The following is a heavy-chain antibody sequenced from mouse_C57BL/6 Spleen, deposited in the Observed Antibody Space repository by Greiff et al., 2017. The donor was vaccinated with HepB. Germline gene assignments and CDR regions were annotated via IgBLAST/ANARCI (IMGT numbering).Heavy chain of an antibody. J-gene: IGHJ1*03. Sequence: EVKLVESGEGLVKPGGSLKLSCAASGFTFSSYAMSWVRQTPEKRLEWVAYISSGGDYIYYADTVKGRFTISRDNARNTLYLQMSSLKSEDTAMYYCTRAPSGYGSSYWYFDVWGTGTTVTVSS. CDR2: ISSGGDYI. D-gene: IGHD1-1*01. V-gene: IGHV5-9-1*02. CDR1: GFTFSSYA. CDR3: TRAPSGYGSSYWYFDV.